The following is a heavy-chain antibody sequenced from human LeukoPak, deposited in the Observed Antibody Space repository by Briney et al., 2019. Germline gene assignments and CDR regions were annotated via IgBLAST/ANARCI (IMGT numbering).Heavy chain of an antibody. CDR2: IYSGDRT. CDR1: GFTVSSNY. J-gene: IGHJ4*02. Sequence: GGSLRLSCAASGFTVSSNYMSWVRQAAGKGLEWVAAIYSGDRTYSADSVQGRLTISRDNSKNTLYLQMNSLRAEDTAVYYCARARYSGYDSPYYFDYWGQGTLVTVSS. CDR3: ARARYSGYDSPYYFDY. D-gene: IGHD5-12*01. V-gene: IGHV3-53*01.